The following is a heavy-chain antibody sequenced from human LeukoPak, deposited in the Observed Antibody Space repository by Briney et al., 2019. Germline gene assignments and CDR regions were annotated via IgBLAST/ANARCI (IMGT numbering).Heavy chain of an antibody. D-gene: IGHD4-17*01. V-gene: IGHV1-2*04. J-gene: IGHJ4*02. CDR3: ARASTVTTIVDY. Sequence: ASVPVSCKASGYTFTGYYMHWVRQAPSQGLEWMGWINPNSCGTNYAQKFQGWVTMTRDTSISTAYMELSRLRSAATAAYYRARASTVTTIVDYWGQGTLVTVSS. CDR1: GYTFTGYY. CDR2: INPNSCGT.